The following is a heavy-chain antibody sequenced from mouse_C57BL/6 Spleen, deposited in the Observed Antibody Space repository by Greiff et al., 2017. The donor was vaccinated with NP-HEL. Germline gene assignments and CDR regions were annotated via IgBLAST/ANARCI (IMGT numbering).Heavy chain of an antibody. CDR3: ARSDIYYYGSRWYFDV. Sequence: VQLQQSGAELVKPGASVKMSCKASGYTFTSYWITWVKQRPGQGLEWIGDIYPGSGSTNYNEKFKSKATLTVDTSSSTAYMQLSSLTSEDSAVYYCARSDIYYYGSRWYFDVWGTGTTVTVSS. CDR1: GYTFTSYW. D-gene: IGHD1-1*01. V-gene: IGHV1-55*01. CDR2: IYPGSGST. J-gene: IGHJ1*03.